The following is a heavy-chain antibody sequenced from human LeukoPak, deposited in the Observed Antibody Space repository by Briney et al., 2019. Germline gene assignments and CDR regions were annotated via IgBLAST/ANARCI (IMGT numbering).Heavy chain of an antibody. CDR1: GGSISSSSYY. Sequence: SETLSLTCTVSGGSISSSSYYWGWIRQPPGKGLEGIGSIYYSGSTYYNPSLKSRVTISVDTSKNQSSLKLSSVTAADTAVYYCARKRSTYNWFDPWGQGTLVTVSS. J-gene: IGHJ5*02. CDR2: IYYSGST. CDR3: ARKRSTYNWFDP. V-gene: IGHV4-39*01. D-gene: IGHD2/OR15-2a*01.